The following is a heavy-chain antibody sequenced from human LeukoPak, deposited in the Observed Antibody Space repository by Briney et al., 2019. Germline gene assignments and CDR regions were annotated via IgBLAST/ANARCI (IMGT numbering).Heavy chain of an antibody. CDR3: ARAFYSY. V-gene: IGHV3-30*14. Sequence: GGSLRLSCAASGFTFSSYAMHWVRQAPGKGLEWVAVISYDGSNKYYADSVKGRFTISRDNSKNTLYLQLNSLRAEDTAVYYCARAFYSYWGQGTLVTVSS. J-gene: IGHJ4*02. CDR2: ISYDGSNK. CDR1: GFTFSSYA. D-gene: IGHD2/OR15-2a*01.